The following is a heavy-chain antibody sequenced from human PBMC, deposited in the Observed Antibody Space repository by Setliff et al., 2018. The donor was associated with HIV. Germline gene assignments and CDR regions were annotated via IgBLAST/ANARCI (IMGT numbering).Heavy chain of an antibody. D-gene: IGHD5-18*01. Sequence: PSETLSLTCDVSGFSITDGFYWAWIRQSPGKGLEWLGRIFTSGSASYNPSLESRVTFSVDTSKNQFALKLTSVTAADTAVYYCAREQREVSTYYFDYWAQGSLVTVSS. J-gene: IGHJ4*02. CDR2: IFTSGSA. CDR1: GFSITDGFY. CDR3: AREQREVSTYYFDY. V-gene: IGHV4-38-2*02.